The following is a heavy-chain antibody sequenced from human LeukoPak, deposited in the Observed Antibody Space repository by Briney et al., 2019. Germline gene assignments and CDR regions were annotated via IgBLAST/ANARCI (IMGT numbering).Heavy chain of an antibody. V-gene: IGHV3-7*01. CDR2: IKQDGSEK. J-gene: IGHJ4*02. Sequence: GGSLRLSCAASGFTFSSYWMSWVRQAPGKGLEWVANIKQDGSEKYYVDSVKGRFTISRDNAKKSLYLLMNSLRAEDTAVYYCARDDTVTTILGFIYWGQEPLGTVSS. CDR3: ARDDTVTTILGFIY. D-gene: IGHD4-17*01. CDR1: GFTFSSYW.